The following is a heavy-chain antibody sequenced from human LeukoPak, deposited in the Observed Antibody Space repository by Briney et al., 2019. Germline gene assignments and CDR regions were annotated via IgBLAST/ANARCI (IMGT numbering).Heavy chain of an antibody. CDR1: GFTFSSYG. D-gene: IGHD5-18*01. V-gene: IGHV3-33*01. CDR3: ARGYSYGYSFDY. J-gene: IGHJ4*02. CDR2: IWYDGSNE. Sequence: GGSLRLSCAASGFTFSSYGVHWVRQAPGKGLEWVAVIWYDGSNEYYGDSVKGRFTISRDNSKNTLYLQMNSLRAEDTAVYYCARGYSYGYSFDYWGQGTLVTVSA.